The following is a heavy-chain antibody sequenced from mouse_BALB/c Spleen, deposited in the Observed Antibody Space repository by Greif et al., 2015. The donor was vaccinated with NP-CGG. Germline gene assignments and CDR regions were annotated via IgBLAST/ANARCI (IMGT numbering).Heavy chain of an antibody. V-gene: IGHV5-9*03. Sequence: EVKLMESGGGLVKPGGSLKLSCAASGFTFSSYTMSWVRQTPEKRLEWVATISSGGGNTYYPDSVKGRFTISRGNAKNNLYLQMSSLRSEDTALYYCARWGYGSSYGFAYWGQGTLVTVSA. D-gene: IGHD1-1*01. CDR1: GFTFSSYT. CDR3: ARWGYGSSYGFAY. J-gene: IGHJ3*01. CDR2: ISSGGGNT.